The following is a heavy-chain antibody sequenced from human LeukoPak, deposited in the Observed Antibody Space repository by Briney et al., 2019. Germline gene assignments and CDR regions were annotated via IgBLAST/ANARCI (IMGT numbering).Heavy chain of an antibody. CDR1: GFTFSSFA. J-gene: IGHJ4*02. CDR3: AKGVRFLDWWILDY. V-gene: IGHV3-23*01. CDR2: ISGSDST. D-gene: IGHD3-9*01. Sequence: RGSLRLSCAASGFTFSSFAMSWVRQAPGKGLEWVSAISGSDSTYYADSVKGRFTISRDNSKNTLYLQMSSLRAEDTAIYYCAKGVRFLDWWILDYWGQGSLVTVSS.